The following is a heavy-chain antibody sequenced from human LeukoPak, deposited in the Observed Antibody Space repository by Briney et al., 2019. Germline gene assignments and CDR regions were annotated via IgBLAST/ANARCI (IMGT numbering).Heavy chain of an antibody. CDR1: GYTFTSYD. CDR3: ARQRGSPAYYYYYYYMDV. Sequence: ASVNLSCKSSGYTFTSYDNNCVRQDTAQPLEWMGVINPNSGNTGYAQKFQGRVTITRTTSISTAYMELSSLRSEDTAVYYCARQRGSPAYYYYYYYMDVWGKGTTVTVSS. CDR2: INPNSGNT. J-gene: IGHJ6*03. V-gene: IGHV1-8*03. D-gene: IGHD1-26*01.